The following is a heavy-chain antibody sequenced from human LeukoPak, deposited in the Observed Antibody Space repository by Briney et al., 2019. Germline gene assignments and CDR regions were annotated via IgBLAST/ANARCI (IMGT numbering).Heavy chain of an antibody. D-gene: IGHD1-26*01. Sequence: PGGSLRLSCAASGFTFSSYAMHWVRQAPGKGLEWVAVISYDGSNKYYADSVKGRFTISRDNSKNTLYLQMNSLRAEGTAVYYCARDLLSGSYSFDYWGQGTLVTVSS. J-gene: IGHJ4*02. CDR2: ISYDGSNK. CDR1: GFTFSSYA. CDR3: ARDLLSGSYSFDY. V-gene: IGHV3-30-3*01.